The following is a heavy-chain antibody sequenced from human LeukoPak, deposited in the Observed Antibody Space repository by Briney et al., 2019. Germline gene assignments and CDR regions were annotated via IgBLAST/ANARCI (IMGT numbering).Heavy chain of an antibody. CDR2: ISYDGSNK. Sequence: GGSLRLSCAASGFYAMHWVRQAPGKGLEWVALISYDGSNKYYADSVKGRFTISRDNTKNTLYLQMNTLRPEDTAVYYCARERQNKDFWSGGDYWGQGTLVTVSS. CDR1: GFYA. CDR3: ARERQNKDFWSGGDY. V-gene: IGHV3-30-3*01. J-gene: IGHJ4*02. D-gene: IGHD3-3*01.